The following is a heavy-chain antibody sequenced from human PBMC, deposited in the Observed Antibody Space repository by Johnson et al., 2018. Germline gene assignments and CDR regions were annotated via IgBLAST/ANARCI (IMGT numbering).Heavy chain of an antibody. CDR3: ARAWYYYDSSGYRAFDI. Sequence: EVQLVESGGGVVRPGGSLRLSCVASGFTFDDYGMSWVRQAPGKGLEWVSGINWNGGSTGYADSVKGRFTISRDNAKNSLYLQMNSLRAEDTALYHCARAWYYYDSSGYRAFDIWGQVTMVTVSS. J-gene: IGHJ3*02. CDR1: GFTFDDYG. CDR2: INWNGGST. D-gene: IGHD3-22*01. V-gene: IGHV3-20*01.